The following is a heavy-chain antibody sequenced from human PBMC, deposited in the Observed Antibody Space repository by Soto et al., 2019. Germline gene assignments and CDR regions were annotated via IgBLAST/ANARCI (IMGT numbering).Heavy chain of an antibody. CDR3: ARDYYYDSSGPI. Sequence: PGESLRLSCAASGFTFSSYEMNWVRHAPGKGQEWVSYISSSGSTLYYADSVKGRFTISRDNAKHSLYLQMNSLRAEDTAVYYCARDYYYDSSGPIWGQGTMVTVSS. V-gene: IGHV3-48*03. CDR2: ISSSGSTL. CDR1: GFTFSSYE. D-gene: IGHD3-22*01. J-gene: IGHJ3*02.